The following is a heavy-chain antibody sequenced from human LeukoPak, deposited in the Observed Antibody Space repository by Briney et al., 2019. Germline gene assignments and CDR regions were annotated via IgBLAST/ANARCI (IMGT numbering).Heavy chain of an antibody. CDR2: IYYSGST. Sequence: KSSETLSLTCTVSGGSISSYYWSWIRQPPGKGLEWIGYIYYSGSTNYNPSLKSRVTISVDTSKNQFSLKLSSVTAADTAVYYCARMRELTFDYWGQGTLVTVSS. CDR3: ARMRELTFDY. V-gene: IGHV4-59*01. D-gene: IGHD1-26*01. J-gene: IGHJ4*02. CDR1: GGSISSYY.